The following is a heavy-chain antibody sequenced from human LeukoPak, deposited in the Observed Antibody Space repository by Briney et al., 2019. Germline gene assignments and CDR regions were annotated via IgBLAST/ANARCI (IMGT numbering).Heavy chain of an antibody. CDR2: VNADGGNT. Sequence: GGSLRLSCAASGFTFDNYRMSWVRQAPGKGLECVSTVNADGGNTYYADSVKGRFTISRDNSKSTLILQMSSLRVEDTALYYCTKRVKYGGTWDHFADWGQGTLVTVSS. J-gene: IGHJ4*02. CDR1: GFTFDNYR. CDR3: TKRVKYGGTWDHFAD. D-gene: IGHD1-26*01. V-gene: IGHV3-23*01.